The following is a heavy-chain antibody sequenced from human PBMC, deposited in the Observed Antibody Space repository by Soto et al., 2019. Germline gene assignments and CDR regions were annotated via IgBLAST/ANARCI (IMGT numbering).Heavy chain of an antibody. V-gene: IGHV4-31*03. CDR3: ARQTTVTHNWFDP. J-gene: IGHJ5*02. CDR2: IYYSGST. CDR1: GGSISSGGYY. Sequence: SETLSLTCTVSGGSISSGGYYWSWIRQHPGKGLEWIGYIYYSGSTYYNPSLKSRVTISVDTSKNQFSLKLSSVTAADTAVYYCARQTTVTHNWFDPWGQGTLVTVSS. D-gene: IGHD4-4*01.